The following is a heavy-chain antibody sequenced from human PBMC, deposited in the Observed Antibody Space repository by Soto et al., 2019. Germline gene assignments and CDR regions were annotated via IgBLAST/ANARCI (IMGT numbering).Heavy chain of an antibody. CDR2: ISYDGSNK. Sequence: PGGSLRLSCAASGFTFSSYGMHWVRQAPGKGLEWVAVISYDGSNKYYADSVKGRFTISRDNSKNTLYLQMNSLRAEDTAVYYCAKDRSGDTDIDAFDIWGQGTMVTVSS. D-gene: IGHD4-17*01. J-gene: IGHJ3*02. CDR3: AKDRSGDTDIDAFDI. V-gene: IGHV3-30*18. CDR1: GFTFSSYG.